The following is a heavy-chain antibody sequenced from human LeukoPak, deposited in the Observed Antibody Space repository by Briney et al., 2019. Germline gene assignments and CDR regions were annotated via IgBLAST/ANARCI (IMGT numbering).Heavy chain of an antibody. J-gene: IGHJ4*02. CDR2: IYYSGST. CDR1: GGSISSSSYY. Sequence: PSETLSLTCTVSGGSISSSSYYWGWIRQPPGKGLEWIGSIYYSGSTYYNPSLKSRVTISVDTSKNQFSLKLSSVTAADTAVYYCARHPPGVAYFDYWGQGTLVTVSS. CDR3: ARHPPGVAYFDY. V-gene: IGHV4-39*01. D-gene: IGHD3-3*01.